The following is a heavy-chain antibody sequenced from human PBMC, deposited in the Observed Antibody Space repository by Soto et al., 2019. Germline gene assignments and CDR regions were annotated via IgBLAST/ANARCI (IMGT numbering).Heavy chain of an antibody. J-gene: IGHJ5*01. CDR3: ARVKRGYSYGSIIDF. D-gene: IGHD5-18*01. CDR1: GDSIRNYY. CDR2: IFYSGST. Sequence: LSLTCTVSGDSIRNYYWSWIRQPPGKGLEYIGYIFYSGSTNYNPSLKSRVAISVDTSRNQFALKLRSVTAADTATYYCARVKRGYSYGSIIDFWRRGTLVTVSS. V-gene: IGHV4-59*01.